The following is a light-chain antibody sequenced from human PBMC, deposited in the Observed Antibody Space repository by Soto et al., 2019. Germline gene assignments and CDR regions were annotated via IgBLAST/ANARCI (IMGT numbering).Light chain of an antibody. Sequence: DIVMTQSPLSLPVTPGEPASISCRSSQSLLHSSGRYYLDWYLQKPGQSPQLLIYLGSHRASGVHDRFSGSGSGTAFTLTISRVEAEDVGIYYCIQALQTPFTVGGGTRAEIK. CDR1: QSLLHSSGRYY. J-gene: IGKJ4*01. CDR3: IQALQTPFT. CDR2: LGS. V-gene: IGKV2-28*01.